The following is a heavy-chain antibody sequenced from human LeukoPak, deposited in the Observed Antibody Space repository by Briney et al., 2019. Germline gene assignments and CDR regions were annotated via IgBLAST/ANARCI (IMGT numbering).Heavy chain of an antibody. D-gene: IGHD2-15*01. J-gene: IGHJ6*02. CDR2: IYYSGST. CDR1: GGSLSSNY. V-gene: IGHV4-59*01. CDR3: ARDEAAQGYYGMDV. Sequence: PSETLSLTCTVSGGSLSSNYWSWIRQPPGKGLEWIGYIYYSGSTTYNPSLKSRVTISVNTPKNQFSLKLSSVTAADTAVYYCARDEAAQGYYGMDVWGQGTTVTVSS.